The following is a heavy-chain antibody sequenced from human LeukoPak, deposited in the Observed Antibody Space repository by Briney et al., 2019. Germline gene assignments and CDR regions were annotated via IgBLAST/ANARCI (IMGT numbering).Heavy chain of an antibody. Sequence: GGSLRLSCAASGFTFSQYWMSWVHQAPGKGLEWVANIKHDGSEKQDGSEKNYVDSVKGRFTISRDNAKNSLYLQMNSLRAEATAVYYCARSGQWVDSFYFYMDVWGKGTTVTVSS. V-gene: IGHV3-7*01. CDR1: GFTFSQYW. D-gene: IGHD1-26*01. CDR2: IKHDGSEKQDGSEK. J-gene: IGHJ6*03. CDR3: ARSGQWVDSFYFYMDV.